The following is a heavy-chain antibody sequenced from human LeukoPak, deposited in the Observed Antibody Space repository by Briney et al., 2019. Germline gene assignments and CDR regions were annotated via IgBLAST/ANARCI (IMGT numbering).Heavy chain of an antibody. D-gene: IGHD3-22*01. Sequence: PGRSLRLSCAASGFTFSDYYMSWIRQAPGKGLEWVSYISSSGSTIYYADSVKGRFTISRDNAKNSLYLQMNSLRAEDTAVYYCARDSYYYDSSGPNYYYGMDVWGQGTTVTVSS. J-gene: IGHJ6*02. CDR2: ISSSGSTI. CDR3: ARDSYYYDSSGPNYYYGMDV. CDR1: GFTFSDYY. V-gene: IGHV3-11*01.